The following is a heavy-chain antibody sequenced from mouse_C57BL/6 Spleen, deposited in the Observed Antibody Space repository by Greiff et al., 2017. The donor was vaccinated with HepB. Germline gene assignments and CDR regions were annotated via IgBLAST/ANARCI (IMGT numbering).Heavy chain of an antibody. D-gene: IGHD1-1*01. J-gene: IGHJ1*03. V-gene: IGHV1-22*01. CDR1: GYTFTDYN. Sequence: EVQLQQSGPELVKPGASVKMSCKASGYTFTDYNMHWVKQSHGKSLEWIGYINPNNGGTSYNQKFKGKATLTVNKSSSTAYMERRSLTSEDSAVYYCARGGDYYYGSSHWYFDVWGTGTTVTVSS. CDR2: INPNNGGT. CDR3: ARGGDYYYGSSHWYFDV.